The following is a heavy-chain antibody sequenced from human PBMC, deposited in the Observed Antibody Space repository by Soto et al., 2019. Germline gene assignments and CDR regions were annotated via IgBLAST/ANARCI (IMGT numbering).Heavy chain of an antibody. J-gene: IGHJ6*02. CDR1: GYSFTTYY. V-gene: IGHV1-69*13. CDR2: IIPIFGTA. CDR3: ARDNPYDFWSGYLDYYYGMDV. D-gene: IGHD3-3*01. Sequence: SVKVSCTASGYSFTTYYMQCVRQAPGQGLEWMGGIIPIFGTANYAQKFQGRVTITADESTSTAYMELSSLRSEDTAVYYCARDNPYDFWSGYLDYYYGMDVWGQGTTVTV.